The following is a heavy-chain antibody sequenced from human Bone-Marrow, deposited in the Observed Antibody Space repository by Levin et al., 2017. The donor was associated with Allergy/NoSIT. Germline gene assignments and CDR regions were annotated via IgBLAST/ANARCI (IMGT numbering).Heavy chain of an antibody. CDR1: GYIFSAYN. V-gene: IGHV1-46*01. CDR3: ARGGYESGGY. CDR2: IYSSSGRR. J-gene: IGHJ4*02. Sequence: ASVKVSCKASGYIFSAYNVHWVRQAPGQGLEWMAVIYSSSGRRDYAQQFQGRVSVTRDTSTSTVYMELSSLRSEDTAVYYCARGGYESGGYWGQGTLVTVSS. D-gene: IGHD3-10*01.